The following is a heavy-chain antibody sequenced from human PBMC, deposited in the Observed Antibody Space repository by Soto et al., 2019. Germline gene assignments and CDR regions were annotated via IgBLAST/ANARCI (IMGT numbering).Heavy chain of an antibody. CDR2: IYSGGST. V-gene: IGHV3-66*01. CDR3: ARSGWGKHFDY. CDR1: GFTVSSNY. D-gene: IGHD3-16*01. Sequence: EVPLVESGGGLVQPGGSLRLSCAASGFTVSSNYMSWVRQAPGKGLEWVSVIYSGGSTYYADSVKGRFTISRDNSKNTLYLQMNSLRAEDTAVYYCARSGWGKHFDYWGQGTLVTVSS. J-gene: IGHJ4*02.